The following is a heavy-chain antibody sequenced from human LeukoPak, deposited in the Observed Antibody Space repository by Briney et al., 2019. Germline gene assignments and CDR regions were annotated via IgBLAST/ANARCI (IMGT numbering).Heavy chain of an antibody. CDR3: AREGYSSSWRPIDY. CDR1: GFTFSSYS. V-gene: IGHV3-21*01. Sequence: GGSLRLSCAASGFTFSSYSMNWVRQAPGKGLEWVSSISSSSSYICYADSVEGRFTISRDNAKNSLYLQMNSLRAEDTAVYYCAREGYSSSWRPIDYWGQGTLVTVSS. D-gene: IGHD6-13*01. CDR2: ISSSSSYI. J-gene: IGHJ4*02.